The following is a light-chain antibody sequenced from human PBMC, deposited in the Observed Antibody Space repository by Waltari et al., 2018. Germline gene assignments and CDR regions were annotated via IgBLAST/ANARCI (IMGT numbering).Light chain of an antibody. J-gene: IGLJ3*02. CDR1: SGSVSTTSY. V-gene: IGLV8-61*01. CDR2: KIK. CDR3: VLYMGSDIWV. Sequence: QTVVTQEPSLSVSPGGTVTLTCALSSGSVSTTSYATWYQQTPGQTPRRLVYKIKSRSSGVPDRFSGSMLGNKAALTITGAEAEDESDYYCVLYMGSDIWVFGGGTKLTIL.